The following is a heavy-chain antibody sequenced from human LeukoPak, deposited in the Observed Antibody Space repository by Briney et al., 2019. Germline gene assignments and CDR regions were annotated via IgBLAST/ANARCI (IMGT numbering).Heavy chain of an antibody. CDR2: IRYDGSNK. D-gene: IGHD3-22*01. V-gene: IGHV3-30*02. CDR1: GFTFSSYG. Sequence: GGSLRLSCAASGFTFSSYGMHWVRQAPGKGLEWVAFIRYDGSNKYYADSVKGRFTISRDNSKNTLYLQMNSLRAEDTAVYYCARDPGGYGEYFQHWGQGTLVTVSS. CDR3: ARDPGGYGEYFQH. J-gene: IGHJ1*01.